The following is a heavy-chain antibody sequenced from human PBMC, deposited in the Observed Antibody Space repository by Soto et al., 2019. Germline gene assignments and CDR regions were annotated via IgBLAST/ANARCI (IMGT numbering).Heavy chain of an antibody. CDR1: GFTFSSYA. V-gene: IGHV3-23*01. CDR2: ISGSGGST. J-gene: IGHJ4*02. Sequence: EVQLLESGGGLVQPGGSLRLSCAASGFTFSSYAMSWVRQAPGKGLEWVSAISGSGGSTYYADSVKGRFTISRDNSKNTLYLQMNSLRAEDTAVYSCAKAGDCSGGSCYSDYWGQGTLVTVSS. D-gene: IGHD2-15*01. CDR3: AKAGDCSGGSCYSDY.